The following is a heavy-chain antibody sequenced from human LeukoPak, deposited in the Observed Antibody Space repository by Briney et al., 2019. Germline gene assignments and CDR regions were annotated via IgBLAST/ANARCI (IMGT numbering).Heavy chain of an antibody. CDR2: VRSKAYGGTT. V-gene: IGHV3-49*04. CDR1: GFTFGDYA. J-gene: IGHJ4*02. CDR3: TRVMHWRIVVVTASHDY. Sequence: GGSLRLSCTASGFTFGDYAMSWVRQAPGKGLEWVGFVRSKAYGGTTEYAASVRGRFTISRDDSKSIAYLQMNSLKTEDTAVYYCTRVMHWRIVVVTASHDYWGQGTLVTVSS. D-gene: IGHD2-21*02.